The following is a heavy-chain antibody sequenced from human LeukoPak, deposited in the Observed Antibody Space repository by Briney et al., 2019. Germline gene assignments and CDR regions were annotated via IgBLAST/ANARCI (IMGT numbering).Heavy chain of an antibody. V-gene: IGHV3-21*01. Sequence: GGSLRLSCAASGFTFSSYSMNWVRQAPGKGLEWVSSISSSSSYIYYADSVKGRFTISRDNAKNSLYLQMNSLRAEDTAVYYCASAGASDAFGIWGQGTMVTVSS. CDR2: ISSSSSYI. CDR3: ASAGASDAFGI. D-gene: IGHD1-14*01. J-gene: IGHJ3*02. CDR1: GFTFSSYS.